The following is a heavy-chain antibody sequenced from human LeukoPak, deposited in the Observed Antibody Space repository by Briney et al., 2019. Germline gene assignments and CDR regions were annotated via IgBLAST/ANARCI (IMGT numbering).Heavy chain of an antibody. J-gene: IGHJ4*02. Sequence: GGSLRLSCAASGFTFSSYAMSWVRQAPGKGLEWVSAISGSGGSTYYADSVKGRFTISRDNSKNTLYLQMNSLRAEDTAVYYCAKSPTRTVGGDLDYWGQGTLVTVSS. V-gene: IGHV3-23*01. D-gene: IGHD6-19*01. CDR2: ISGSGGST. CDR3: AKSPTRTVGGDLDY. CDR1: GFTFSSYA.